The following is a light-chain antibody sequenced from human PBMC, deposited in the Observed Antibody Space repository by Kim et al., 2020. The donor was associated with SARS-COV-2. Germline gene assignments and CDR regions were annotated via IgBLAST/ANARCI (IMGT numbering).Light chain of an antibody. CDR3: QQYGSSPIT. V-gene: IGKV3-20*01. CDR2: GAS. Sequence: EIVLTQSPGTLSLSPGERATLSCRTSQSVTTTYLVWYQQKPGQAPRLLMYGASTRATGIPDRFSGSASGADFTLTISRLEPEDFAVYFCQQYGSSPITFGQGTRLEIK. CDR1: QSVTTTY. J-gene: IGKJ5*01.